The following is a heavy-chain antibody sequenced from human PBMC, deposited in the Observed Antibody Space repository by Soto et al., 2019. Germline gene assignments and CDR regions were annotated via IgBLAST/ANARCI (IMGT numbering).Heavy chain of an antibody. CDR2: ISGSGFNT. J-gene: IGHJ4*02. V-gene: IGHV3-23*01. CDR3: AKTYYYDSSSYANVDYFDY. Sequence: GGSLRLSCAASGFTFISYGMNWVRQAPGKGLEWVSVISGSGFNTYYTDSVKGRFTISRDNSKNTLYLQMNSLRAEDTAVYYCAKTYYYDSSSYANVDYFDYWGQGTLVTVSS. D-gene: IGHD3-22*01. CDR1: GFTFISYG.